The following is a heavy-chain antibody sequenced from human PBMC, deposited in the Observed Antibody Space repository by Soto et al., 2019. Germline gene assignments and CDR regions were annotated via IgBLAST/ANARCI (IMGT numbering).Heavy chain of an antibody. CDR2: INPNSGGT. CDR1: GYTFTGYY. CDR3: ARDKSSGWYLLDY. J-gene: IGHJ4*02. D-gene: IGHD6-19*01. Sequence: GASVKVSCKASGYTFTGYYMHWVRQAPGQGLEWMGWINPNSGGTNYAQKFQGWVTMTRDTSISTAYMELSRLRSDDTAVYYCARDKSSGWYLLDYWGQGTLVTVSS. V-gene: IGHV1-2*04.